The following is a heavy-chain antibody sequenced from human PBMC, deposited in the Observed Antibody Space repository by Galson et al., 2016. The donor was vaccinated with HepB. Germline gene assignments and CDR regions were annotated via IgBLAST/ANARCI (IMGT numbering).Heavy chain of an antibody. CDR3: ARDARSSRRTARYYYGLDN. D-gene: IGHD4-17*01. CDR2: INSDGSTT. V-gene: IGHV3-74*01. CDR1: GFTFSDYW. J-gene: IGHJ4*02. Sequence: SLRLSCAASGFTFSDYWMHWVRQAPGKGLVWVSRINSDGSTTDSAGSVRGRFTISRDNAKNTLSLQMNSLRAEDTAVYYCARDARSSRRTARYYYGLDNWGQGTLVTVSS.